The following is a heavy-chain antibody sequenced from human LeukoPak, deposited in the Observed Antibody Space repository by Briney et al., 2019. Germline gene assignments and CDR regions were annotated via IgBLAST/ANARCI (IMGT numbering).Heavy chain of an antibody. J-gene: IGHJ4*02. V-gene: IGHV3-15*01. D-gene: IGHD6-13*01. CDR3: TTDAGYDSRWYNY. Sequence: GGSLRLSCTASGSTFGDYGMRWFRQAPGKGLEWVGRIKSKNDGGTIDYAAPVKGRFTISRDDSRNTLYLQMNSLKTEDTAVYYCTTDAGYDSRWYNYWGQGSLVTVSS. CDR2: IKSKNDGGTI. CDR1: GSTFGDYG.